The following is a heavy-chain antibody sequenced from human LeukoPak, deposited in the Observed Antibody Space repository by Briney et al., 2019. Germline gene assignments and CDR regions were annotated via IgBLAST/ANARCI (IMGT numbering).Heavy chain of an antibody. CDR2: MNPNGGHT. V-gene: IGHV1-8*01. CDR3: ARGCNGVSCYSGSNWFDT. Sequence: ASVKVSCKTSGCTFTNYDINWVRQATGQGLEWMGWMNPNGGHTGYAQKFQGRVTMTRDTSINTAYMELHNLRSDDTAVYYCARGCNGVSCYSGSNWFDTWGLGTLVTVSS. D-gene: IGHD2-15*01. J-gene: IGHJ5*02. CDR1: GCTFTNYD.